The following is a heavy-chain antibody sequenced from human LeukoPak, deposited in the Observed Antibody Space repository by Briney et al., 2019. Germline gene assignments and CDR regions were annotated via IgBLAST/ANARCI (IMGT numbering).Heavy chain of an antibody. Sequence: PGGSLRLSCAASGFSFRSYGMHWVRQAPGKGLEWVTFIRSDGTNKYYADSVKGRFTISRDNSKNMLYLQMNSLSAEDTAVYYCAGDFDYWGQGTLVTVSS. CDR2: IRSDGTNK. CDR1: GFSFRSYG. J-gene: IGHJ4*02. CDR3: AGDFDY. V-gene: IGHV3-30*02.